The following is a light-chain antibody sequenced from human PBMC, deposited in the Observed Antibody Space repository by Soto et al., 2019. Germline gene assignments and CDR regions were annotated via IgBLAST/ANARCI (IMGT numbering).Light chain of an antibody. V-gene: IGKV3-20*01. CDR2: GAS. Sequence: EIVLTQSPGTLSLYPGERATLSCRASQSVGSSYLAWYQQKPGQAPRLLIYGASSRATGIPDRFSGTVSGTDFTLSISRLEPEDLAVYYCHQYGSSPGTFGQGTKVDIK. CDR1: QSVGSSY. CDR3: HQYGSSPGT. J-gene: IGKJ1*01.